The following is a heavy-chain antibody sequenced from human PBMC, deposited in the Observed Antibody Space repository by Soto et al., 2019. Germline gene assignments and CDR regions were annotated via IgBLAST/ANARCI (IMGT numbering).Heavy chain of an antibody. Sequence: EVQLVESGGGLVQPGRSLRLSCAAAGFTFDDYAMYWVRQAPGRGLEWVSAISWSGGHIAYADSGKGRFTISRDNAKSFLYLQMNSLRVEASPLYSCAKGGSATLITTAGTDNRFDPWGQGTLVTVSS. CDR3: AKGGSATLITTAGTDNRFDP. V-gene: IGHV3-9*01. D-gene: IGHD6-13*01. J-gene: IGHJ5*02. CDR2: ISWSGGHI. CDR1: GFTFDDYA.